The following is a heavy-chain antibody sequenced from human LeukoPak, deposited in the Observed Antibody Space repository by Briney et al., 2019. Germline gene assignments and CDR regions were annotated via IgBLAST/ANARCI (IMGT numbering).Heavy chain of an antibody. CDR3: ARDSSGWYGNWFDP. Sequence: SVKASCKASGGTFSSYTISWVRQAPGQGLEWMGRIIPILGIANYAQKFQGRVTITADKSTSTAYMELSSLRSEDTAVYYCARDSSGWYGNWFDPWGQGTLVTVSS. CDR2: IIPILGIA. D-gene: IGHD6-19*01. CDR1: GGTFSSYT. V-gene: IGHV1-69*04. J-gene: IGHJ5*02.